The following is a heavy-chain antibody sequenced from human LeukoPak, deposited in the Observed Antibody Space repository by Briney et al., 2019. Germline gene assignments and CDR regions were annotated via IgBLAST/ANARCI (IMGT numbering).Heavy chain of an antibody. V-gene: IGHV3-23*01. D-gene: IGHD3-3*01. CDR2: ISGSGGST. CDR1: GFTFSTYS. CDR3: ARDGNAVLRFLEWSI. Sequence: GGSLRLSCAASGFTFSTYSMNWVRQAPGKGLEWVSAISGSGGSTYYADSVKGRFTISRDNSKNTLYLQMNSLRAEDTAVYYCARDGNAVLRFLEWSIWGQGTLVTVSS. J-gene: IGHJ4*02.